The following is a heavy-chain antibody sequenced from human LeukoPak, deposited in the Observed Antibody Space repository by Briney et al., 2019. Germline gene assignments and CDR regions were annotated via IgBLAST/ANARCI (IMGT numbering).Heavy chain of an antibody. V-gene: IGHV4-39*01. CDR2: IYYSGST. J-gene: IGHJ6*04. CDR3: ARQLRLRYMDV. D-gene: IGHD5/OR15-5a*01. Sequence: PSETLSLTCTVSGGSISSSSYYRGWIRQPPGKGLEWIGSIYYSGSTYYNPSLKSRVTISVDTSKNQFSLKLSSVTAADTAVYYCARQLRLRYMDVWGKGTTVTISS. CDR1: GGSISSSSYY.